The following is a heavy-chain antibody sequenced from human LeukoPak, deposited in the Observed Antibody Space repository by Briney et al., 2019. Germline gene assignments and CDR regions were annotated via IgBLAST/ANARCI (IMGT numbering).Heavy chain of an antibody. CDR2: IYYSGST. CDR1: GGFLRSYY. J-gene: IGHJ6*03. D-gene: IGHD6-25*01. Sequence: SETLSLTCTVSGGFLRSYYWRWLGPPARREVEWMGYIYYSGSTNHNPPLQSRVTISEDTSKNQFSLKLSSVTAADTAVYYCEREADYYMDVWGKGTTVTVSS. CDR3: EREADYYMDV. V-gene: IGHV4-59*01.